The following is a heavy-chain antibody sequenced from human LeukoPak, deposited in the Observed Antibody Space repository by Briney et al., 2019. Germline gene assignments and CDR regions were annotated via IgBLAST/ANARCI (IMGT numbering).Heavy chain of an antibody. CDR2: IKSKTDDEAT. J-gene: IGHJ4*02. Sequence: SGGSLRLSCAASGFTFSNAWMSWVRQAPGKGLEWVGRIKSKTDDEATDYAAPVKGRFTISRDDSKNTLYLQMNSLKAEDTAVYYCTTAPAALVYWGQGTLVTVSS. V-gene: IGHV3-15*01. CDR1: GFTFSNAW. CDR3: TTAPAALVY. D-gene: IGHD6-13*01.